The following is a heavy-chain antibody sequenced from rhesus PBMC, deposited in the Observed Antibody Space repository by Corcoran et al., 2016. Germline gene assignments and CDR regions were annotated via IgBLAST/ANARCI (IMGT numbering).Heavy chain of an antibody. D-gene: IGHD2-21*01. Sequence: DVQLVESGGGLVKPGGSLRLSCVASGLTFSSYEMHWVRQAPGKGLEWDSVISESGGTINYADSVKGRFTISRENAKNSLFLKMNSLRAEDTAVYYCTSSPHAGVVVATPGDYWGQGVLVTVSS. J-gene: IGHJ4*01. CDR3: TSSPHAGVVVATPGDY. CDR1: GLTFSSYE. V-gene: IGHV3-100*02. CDR2: ISESGGTI.